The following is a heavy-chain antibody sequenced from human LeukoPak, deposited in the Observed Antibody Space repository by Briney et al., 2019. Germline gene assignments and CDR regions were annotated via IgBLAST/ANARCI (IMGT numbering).Heavy chain of an antibody. CDR1: GVSISSGSYY. J-gene: IGHJ5*02. CDR3: ARGLSVAVPAASNWFDP. Sequence: SQTLSLTCTVSGVSISSGSYYWSWIRQPAGKGLEWIGRIYTSGNTNYNPSLKSRVTISVDTSKNQFSLELTSVTAADTAVYYCARGLSVAVPAASNWFDPWGQGTLVTVSS. V-gene: IGHV4-61*02. D-gene: IGHD2-2*01. CDR2: IYTSGNT.